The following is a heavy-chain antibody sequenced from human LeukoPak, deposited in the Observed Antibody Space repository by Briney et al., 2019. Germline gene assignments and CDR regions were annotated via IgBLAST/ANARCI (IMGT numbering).Heavy chain of an antibody. J-gene: IGHJ4*02. CDR2: INPNSGGT. CDR1: GYTFTVYY. D-gene: IGHD4-23*01. CDR3: ARTYGGNFDFDY. Sequence: EASVKVSCKASGYTFTVYYMHWVRQAPGQGLEWMGRINPNSGGTNYAQKFQGRVTMTRDTSISTAYMELSRLRSDDTAVYYCARTYGGNFDFDYWGQGTLVTVSS. V-gene: IGHV1-2*06.